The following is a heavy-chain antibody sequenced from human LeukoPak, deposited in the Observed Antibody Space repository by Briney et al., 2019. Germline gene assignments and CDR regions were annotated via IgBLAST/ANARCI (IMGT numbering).Heavy chain of an antibody. D-gene: IGHD3-10*01. CDR2: ISSSSSTI. V-gene: IGHV3-48*04. J-gene: IGHJ4*02. Sequence: GGSLRLSCAASGFTFSSYSMNWVRQAPGKGLEWVSYISSSSSTIYYADSVKGRFTISRDNAKNSLYLQMNSLRAEDTAVYYCATLSRRGYGSGSYGWGQGTLVTVSS. CDR1: GFTFSSYS. CDR3: ATLSRRGYGSGSYG.